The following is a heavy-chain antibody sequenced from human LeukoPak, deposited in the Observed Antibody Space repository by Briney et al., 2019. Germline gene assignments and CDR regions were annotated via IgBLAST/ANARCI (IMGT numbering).Heavy chain of an antibody. CDR1: GFTFSSYG. D-gene: IGHD2-15*01. CDR2: ISYDGSNK. CDR3: ASGRGDYFDY. V-gene: IGHV3-30*03. Sequence: GGSLRLSCAASGFTFSSYGMHWVRQAPGKGLEWVAVISYDGSNKYYADSVKGRFTISRDNSKNTLYLQMNSLRAEDTAVYYCASGRGDYFDYWGQGTLVTVSS. J-gene: IGHJ4*02.